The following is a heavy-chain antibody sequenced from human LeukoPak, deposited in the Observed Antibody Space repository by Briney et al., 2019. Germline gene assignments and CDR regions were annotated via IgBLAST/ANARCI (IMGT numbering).Heavy chain of an antibody. Sequence: GGSLRLSCAASGFTFSSYWMSWVRQAPGKGLEWVANIKQDGSEKYYVDSVKGRFTISRDNAKNSLYLQMNSLRAEDTAVYYCARDPSVTTSPIDYWGQGTLVTVSS. J-gene: IGHJ4*02. CDR1: GFTFSSYW. CDR3: ARDPSVTTSPIDY. D-gene: IGHD4-11*01. V-gene: IGHV3-7*01. CDR2: IKQDGSEK.